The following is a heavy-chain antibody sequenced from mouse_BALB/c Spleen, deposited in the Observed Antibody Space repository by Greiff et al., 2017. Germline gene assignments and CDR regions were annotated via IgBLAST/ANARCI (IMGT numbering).Heavy chain of an antibody. CDR1: GFAFSSYD. CDR2: ISSGGGST. CDR3: ARHGPTEAMDY. J-gene: IGHJ4*01. Sequence: DVMLVESGGGLVKPGGSPKLSCAASGFAFSSYDMSWVRQTPEKRLEWVAYISSGGGSTYYPDTVKGRFTISRDNAKNTLYLQMSSLKSEDTAMYYCARHGPTEAMDYWGQGTSVTVSS. D-gene: IGHD1-1*01. V-gene: IGHV5-12-1*01.